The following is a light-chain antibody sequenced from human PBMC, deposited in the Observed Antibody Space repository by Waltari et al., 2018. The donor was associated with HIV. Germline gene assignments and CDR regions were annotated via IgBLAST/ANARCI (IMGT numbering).Light chain of an antibody. CDR3: QSYDNNLSGLWV. V-gene: IGLV1-40*01. CDR1: NSTIGAGYY. CDR2: GDS. J-gene: IGLJ3*02. Sequence: SVLTQPPSVSGAPGQWVTISCSGNNSTIGAGYYVLCYRQFPGSAPELVVYGDSIRPLGVPDRFSGSKSGVSASLAISGLQPEDEGDYYCQSYDNNLSGLWVFGGGTKLTVL.